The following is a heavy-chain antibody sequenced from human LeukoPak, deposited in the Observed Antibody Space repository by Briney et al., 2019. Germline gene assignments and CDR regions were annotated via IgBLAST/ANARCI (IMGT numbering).Heavy chain of an antibody. CDR3: ARDQYYDVMTGYYCAFDF. V-gene: IGHV1-18*01. CDR1: GYTFFTYA. Sequence: ASVKLSCKASGYTFFTYANSWVRQAPGQGLEWMGWISAYTGKTDYAQRFKGRVTMTTDTSTNTAYMELRSLRSDDTAVYYCARDQYYDVMTGYYCAFDFWGQGTTVTVSS. J-gene: IGHJ3*01. D-gene: IGHD3-9*01. CDR2: ISAYTGKT.